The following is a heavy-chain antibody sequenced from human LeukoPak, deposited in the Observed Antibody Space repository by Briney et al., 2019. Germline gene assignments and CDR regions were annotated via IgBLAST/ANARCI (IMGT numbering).Heavy chain of an antibody. CDR3: ARESGKFDY. CDR1: RLPIADFA. Sequence: GGSLRLSCVASRLPIADFAMHWVRQAPGKGLEWVSLISGDGVSTFYADSVKGRFSISRDNSKNSLSLEMNSLRTEDTAMYYCARESGKFDYWGQGTLVAVSS. J-gene: IGHJ4*02. V-gene: IGHV3-43*02. CDR2: ISGDGVST.